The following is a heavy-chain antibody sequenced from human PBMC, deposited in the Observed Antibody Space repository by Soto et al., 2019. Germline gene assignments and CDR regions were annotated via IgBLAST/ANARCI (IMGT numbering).Heavy chain of an antibody. CDR1: GFSFSSYA. V-gene: IGHV3-23*01. CDR2: ISPTGGST. J-gene: IGHJ4*02. D-gene: IGHD6-19*01. Sequence: EVQLLESGGGLVHPGGSLRLSCATSGFSFSSYAMTWLRQAPGKGLEWVSTISPTGGSTYYADSVPGRFTISRDDSKNTLYLHMNSLRAEDTDTYYCAKVLFQWLGGSGPFDYWGQGTLVTVSS. CDR3: AKVLFQWLGGSGPFDY.